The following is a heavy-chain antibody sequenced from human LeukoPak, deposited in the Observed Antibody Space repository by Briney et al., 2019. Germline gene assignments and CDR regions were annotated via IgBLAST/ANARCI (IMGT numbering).Heavy chain of an antibody. CDR2: GLYTGNT. Sequence: SETLSLTCSVSGGSIAVNHYYWGWIRQPPGKGLEWIGSGLYTGNTYSNPSLESQVTISADTSTNEFSLKLRSVTAADTAMYYCARDHGDFVQHDWGQGTLVTVSS. J-gene: IGHJ4*02. D-gene: IGHD4-17*01. CDR1: GGSIAVNHYY. CDR3: ARDHGDFVQHD. V-gene: IGHV4-39*01.